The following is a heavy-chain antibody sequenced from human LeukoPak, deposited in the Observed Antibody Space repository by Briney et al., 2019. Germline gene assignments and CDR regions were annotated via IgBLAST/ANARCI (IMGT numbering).Heavy chain of an antibody. CDR2: IYYSGST. V-gene: IGHV4-39*07. CDR3: ARDRVYCSGGSCYGDYNWFDP. D-gene: IGHD2-15*01. CDR1: GGSISSSSYY. Sequence: SETLSLTCTVSGGSISSSSYYWGWIRQPLGKGLEWIGSIYYSGSTYYNPSLKSRVTISVDTSKNQFSLKLSSVTAADTAVYYCARDRVYCSGGSCYGDYNWFDPWGQGTLVTVSS. J-gene: IGHJ5*02.